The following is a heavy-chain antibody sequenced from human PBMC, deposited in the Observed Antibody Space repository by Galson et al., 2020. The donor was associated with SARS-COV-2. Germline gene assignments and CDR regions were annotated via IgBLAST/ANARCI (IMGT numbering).Heavy chain of an antibody. CDR2: ISGGTSKT. J-gene: IGHJ5*02. CDR1: GFSFSNYA. V-gene: IGHV3-23*01. Sequence: GESLKISCLGSGFSFSNYALSWVRQAPGKGLEWVSAISGGTSKTYYADSVKDRFTISRDNSKNTVYLQLNSLRVEDTALYFCAKDPWSSNWLGYNYFDPWGQGTLVTVSS. D-gene: IGHD6-13*01. CDR3: AKDPWSSNWLGYNYFDP.